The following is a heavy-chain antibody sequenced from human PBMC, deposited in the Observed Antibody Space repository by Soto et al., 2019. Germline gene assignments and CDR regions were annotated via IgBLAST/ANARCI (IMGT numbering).Heavy chain of an antibody. CDR1: GFNLRSYP. D-gene: IGHD6-19*01. V-gene: IGHV3-21*02. J-gene: IGHJ4*02. CDR2: ISASSNYI. Sequence: EVQLVASGGGLVKPGGSLRLSCVVSGFNLRSYPMHWLRQAPGKGLEWVSYISASSNYIKYADSMQGRFTVSRDNAKNSLYLQMNTLSAADTALYYCPRDLLTIYSHSNGLAETFPCDFWGQGTLVSVSS. CDR3: PRDLLTIYSHSNGLAETFPCDF.